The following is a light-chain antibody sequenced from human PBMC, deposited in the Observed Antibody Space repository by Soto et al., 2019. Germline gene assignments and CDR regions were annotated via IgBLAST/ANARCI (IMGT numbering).Light chain of an antibody. CDR3: HQFGYSPRT. J-gene: IGKJ1*01. CDR1: QTVNSDY. V-gene: IGKV3-20*01. CDR2: ATS. Sequence: PGETATLSCRASQTVNSDYLAWFQQRPGQAPRLLIFATSRRATDIPDRFSGSGSGTDFTLAIRRLEPEDFAVYYCHQFGYSPRTFGQGTKVDIK.